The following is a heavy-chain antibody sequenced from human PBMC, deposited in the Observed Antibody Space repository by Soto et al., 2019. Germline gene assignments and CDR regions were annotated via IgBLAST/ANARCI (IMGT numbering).Heavy chain of an antibody. J-gene: IGHJ4*02. Sequence: GGSLRLSCAASGFTFSIFGMHWVRQAPGKGLEWAAIIWYDGSNAYYADSVRGRFTISRDNSKNTVYLQMNSLRAEDTAVYYCSRDKGSSTVVSGISQEGYFDSWGQGTLVTVSS. V-gene: IGHV3-33*01. CDR1: GFTFSIFG. CDR2: IWYDGSNA. CDR3: SRDKGSSTVVSGISQEGYFDS. D-gene: IGHD6-19*01.